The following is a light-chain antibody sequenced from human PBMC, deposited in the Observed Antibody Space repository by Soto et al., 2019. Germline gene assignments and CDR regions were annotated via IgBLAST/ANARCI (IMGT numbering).Light chain of an antibody. J-gene: IGKJ1*01. V-gene: IGKV1-5*01. CDR2: DAS. CDR3: QQYNSYSPA. Sequence: DIQITQSPSTLSASVGDRVTITCRASQSISSWLAWYQQKPGKAPKLLIYDASSLDSGVPSRFSGSGSGTEFTLTISSLQPDDFATYYCQQYNSYSPAFGQGTKVDTK. CDR1: QSISSW.